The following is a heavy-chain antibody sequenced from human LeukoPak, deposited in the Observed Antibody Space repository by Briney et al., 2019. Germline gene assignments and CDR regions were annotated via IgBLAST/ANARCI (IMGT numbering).Heavy chain of an antibody. Sequence: SVKVSCKASGGTFISYAISWVRQAPGQGLEWMGGIIPIFGTANYAQKFQGRVTITADESTSTAYMELSSLRSEDTAVYYCARSPVEDVWGSYRYSYYFDYWGQGTLVTVSS. V-gene: IGHV1-69*13. J-gene: IGHJ4*02. CDR2: IIPIFGTA. D-gene: IGHD3-16*02. CDR1: GGTFISYA. CDR3: ARSPVEDVWGSYRYSYYFDY.